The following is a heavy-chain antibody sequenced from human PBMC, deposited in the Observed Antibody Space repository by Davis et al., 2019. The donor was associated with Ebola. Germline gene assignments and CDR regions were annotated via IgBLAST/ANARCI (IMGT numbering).Heavy chain of an antibody. CDR3: ARGGYYDSSGYYFPFDY. J-gene: IGHJ4*02. V-gene: IGHV1/OR15-3*02. D-gene: IGHD3-22*01. Sequence: KFQGRVTITRDTSASTAYLQWSSLKASDTAMYYCARGGYYDSSGYYFPFDYWGQGTLVTVSS.